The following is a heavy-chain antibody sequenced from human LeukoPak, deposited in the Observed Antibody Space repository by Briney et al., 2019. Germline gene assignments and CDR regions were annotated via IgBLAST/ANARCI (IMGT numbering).Heavy chain of an antibody. Sequence: PGGSLRLSCAASGFTFSSYSMNWVRQAPGKGLEWVSYISSSSTIYYADSVKGRFTISRDNAKNSLYLQMNSLRAEDTAVYYCARDEPYSSSWYPIWGQGTMVTVSS. CDR2: ISSSSTI. D-gene: IGHD6-13*01. CDR3: ARDEPYSSSWYPI. V-gene: IGHV3-48*04. CDR1: GFTFSSYS. J-gene: IGHJ3*02.